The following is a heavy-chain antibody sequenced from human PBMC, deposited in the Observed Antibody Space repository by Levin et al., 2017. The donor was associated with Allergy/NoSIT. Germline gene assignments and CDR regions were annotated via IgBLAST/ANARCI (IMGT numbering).Heavy chain of an antibody. D-gene: IGHD6-6*01. CDR1: GGTFSSSA. CDR2: IIPIFGTT. V-gene: IGHV1-69*13. J-gene: IGHJ6*03. Sequence: VKVSCKASGGTFSSSAVTWVRQAPGQGLEWMGGIIPIFGTTRYAQKFQGRVTITADESTSTADMELSSRRSEDTAVDYCARERKTYSKSSDYYFYYTDVWGKGTTVTVSS. CDR3: ARERKTYSKSSDYYFYYTDV.